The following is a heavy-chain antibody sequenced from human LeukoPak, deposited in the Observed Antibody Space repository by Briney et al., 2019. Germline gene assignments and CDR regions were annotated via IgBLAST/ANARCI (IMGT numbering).Heavy chain of an antibody. CDR3: ATEKRANYYDSSGYFDY. D-gene: IGHD3-22*01. V-gene: IGHV1-24*01. J-gene: IGHJ4*02. CDR2: FDPEDGET. Sequence: GASVKVSCKVSGYTLTELSMHWVRQAPGKGLEWMGGFDPEDGETIYAQKFQGRVTMTEDTSTDTAYMELSSLRSEDTAVYYRATEKRANYYDSSGYFDYWGQGTLVTVSS. CDR1: GYTLTELS.